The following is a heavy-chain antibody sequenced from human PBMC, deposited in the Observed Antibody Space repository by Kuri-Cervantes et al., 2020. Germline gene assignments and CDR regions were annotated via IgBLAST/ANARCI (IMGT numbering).Heavy chain of an antibody. D-gene: IGHD2-21*02. Sequence: GESLKISCVASGFTFSSYGMAWVRQAPEKGLEWVSGIYYSGTNTYYAESVKGRFTISRDQSKSTLYLQMNSLRDEDTAVYYCARGGGFVVVTAGNYWGQGTLVTVSS. V-gene: IGHV3-23*05. CDR1: GFTFSSYG. J-gene: IGHJ4*02. CDR3: ARGGGFVVVTAGNY. CDR2: IYYSGTNT.